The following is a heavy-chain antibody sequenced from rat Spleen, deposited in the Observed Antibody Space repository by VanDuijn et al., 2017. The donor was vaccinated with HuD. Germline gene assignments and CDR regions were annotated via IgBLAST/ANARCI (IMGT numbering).Heavy chain of an antibody. CDR3: ARRYDFDY. J-gene: IGHJ2*01. V-gene: IGHV5-29*01. D-gene: IGHD1-11*01. CDR1: GFTFSDYY. Sequence: EVQLVESDGGLVQPGRSLKLSCAASGFTFSDYYKAWVRQAPTKGLEWVATISFDGTSTYYRDSVKGRFTISRDNAKSTLYLQMDSLRSEDTATYYCARRYDFDYWGQGVMVTVSS. CDR2: ISFDGTST.